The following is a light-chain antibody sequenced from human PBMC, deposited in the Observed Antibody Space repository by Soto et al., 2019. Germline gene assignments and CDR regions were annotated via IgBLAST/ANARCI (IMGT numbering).Light chain of an antibody. Sequence: EMVMTQSPATLSVSPGERATLSCRASQSVSSNLAWYQQKPGQAPRLLIYGAYTRATGVPARFSGSGSGTEFTLTISSLHSEDFAVYYCLQYNNWPPYTFGQGTKLEIK. CDR3: LQYNNWPPYT. J-gene: IGKJ2*01. V-gene: IGKV3-15*01. CDR2: GAY. CDR1: QSVSSN.